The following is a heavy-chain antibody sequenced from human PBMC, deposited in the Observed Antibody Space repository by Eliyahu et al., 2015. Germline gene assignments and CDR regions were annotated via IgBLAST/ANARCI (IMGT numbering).Heavy chain of an antibody. V-gene: IGHV4-39*01. CDR2: IYYSGST. CDR3: ARHGYCSSTSCWGEAYNWFDP. D-gene: IGHD2-2*03. CDR1: GGSISSSSYY. Sequence: QLQLQESGPGLVKPSETLSLTCTVSGGSISSSSYYWGWIRQPPGKGLEWIGSIYYSGSTYYNPSLKSRVTISVDTSKNQFSLKLSSVTAADTAVYYCARHGYCSSTSCWGEAYNWFDPWGQGTLVTVSS. J-gene: IGHJ5*02.